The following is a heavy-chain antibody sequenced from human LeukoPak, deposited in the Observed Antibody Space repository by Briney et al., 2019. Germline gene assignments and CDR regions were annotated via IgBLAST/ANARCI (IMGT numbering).Heavy chain of an antibody. J-gene: IGHJ5*02. Sequence: ASVKVSCKASGYTFTGYYMHWVRQAPGRGLEWMGWINPNSGGTNYAQKFQGRVTMTRDTSISTAYMELSRLRSDDTAVYYCARASAPCIAARLGNWFDPWGQGTLVTVSS. CDR2: INPNSGGT. CDR3: ARASAPCIAARLGNWFDP. D-gene: IGHD6-6*01. CDR1: GYTFTGYY. V-gene: IGHV1-2*02.